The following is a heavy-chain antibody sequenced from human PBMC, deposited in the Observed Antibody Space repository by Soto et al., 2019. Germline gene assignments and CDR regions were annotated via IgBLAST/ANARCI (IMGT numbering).Heavy chain of an antibody. Sequence: QVQLVQSGAEVKKPGASVNVSCKVSGYSCITYGVSWVRQAPGQGLDWMGRISTYNGNTKYAERLPGRVTMTTDTTTSTAYMELRSLRSDHTAVYYCARGPTDYPDNSGNYFLDYWGQGTLVTVSS. D-gene: IGHD3-22*01. CDR3: ARGPTDYPDNSGNYFLDY. CDR2: ISTYNGNT. CDR1: GYSCITYG. J-gene: IGHJ4*02. V-gene: IGHV1-18*01.